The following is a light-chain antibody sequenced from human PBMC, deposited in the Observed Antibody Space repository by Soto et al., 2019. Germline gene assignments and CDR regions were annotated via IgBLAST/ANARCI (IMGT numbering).Light chain of an antibody. CDR3: QQSYSSHLT. CDR1: QSVSTN. CDR2: SAS. Sequence: DIQMTQSPSSLSASVGDRVTITCRASQSVSTNLNWYQYIPGKAPKLLIHSASFLHSGVPSRISGSGSGTDFSLTISSLQPEDSATYYCQQSYSSHLTFGGGTKVEIK. V-gene: IGKV1-39*01. J-gene: IGKJ4*01.